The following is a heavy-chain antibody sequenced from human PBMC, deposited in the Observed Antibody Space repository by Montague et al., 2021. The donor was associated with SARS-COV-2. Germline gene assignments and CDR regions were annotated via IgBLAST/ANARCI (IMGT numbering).Heavy chain of an antibody. Sequence: CAISGDSVSSNIATWNGIRQSPSRGLEWLGRTYYRSKGNNDYAEAVKSRITIDPDTSKHQFSLHLNSVTPEDTAVYYCARIPVGSKYYFDFWGQGTLVTVSS. J-gene: IGHJ4*02. CDR2: TYYRSKGNN. CDR3: ARIPVGSKYYFDF. CDR1: GDSVSSNIAT. V-gene: IGHV6-1*01. D-gene: IGHD2-2*01.